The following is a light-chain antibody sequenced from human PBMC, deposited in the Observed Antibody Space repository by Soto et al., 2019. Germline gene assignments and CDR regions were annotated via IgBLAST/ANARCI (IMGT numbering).Light chain of an antibody. CDR3: QSYDSTNQV. V-gene: IGLV6-57*04. Sequence: NFMLTQPHSVSESPGKTVIISCTRSSGSIASNYVQWFQQRPGSAPTTVIYEDNQRPSGVPDRFSGSFDSSSNSVSLTISGLKTEDEADYYCQSYDSTNQVFGGGTKLTVL. CDR2: EDN. J-gene: IGLJ3*02. CDR1: SGSIASNY.